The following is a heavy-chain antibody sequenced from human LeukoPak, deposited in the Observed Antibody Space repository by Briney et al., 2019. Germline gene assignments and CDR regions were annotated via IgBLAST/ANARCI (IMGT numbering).Heavy chain of an antibody. CDR1: GFTFSSYA. J-gene: IGHJ4*02. Sequence: GGSLRLSCAASGFTFSSYAMSWVRQAPGKGLEWVSVIGGGDGTTHYADSVKGRFTISRDNSKNTLYLQMNSLRAEDTALYHCAKQYISGWYELDYWGQGTLVTVSS. CDR3: AKQYISGWYELDY. CDR2: IGGGDGTT. D-gene: IGHD6-19*01. V-gene: IGHV3-23*01.